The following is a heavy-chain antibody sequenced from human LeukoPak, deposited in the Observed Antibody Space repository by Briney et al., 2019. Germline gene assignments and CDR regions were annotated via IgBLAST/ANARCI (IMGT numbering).Heavy chain of an antibody. J-gene: IGHJ4*02. V-gene: IGHV3-23*01. Sequence: GGSLRLSCAASGFTFSSYAMSWVRQAPGKGLEWVSAISGSGVSTYYADSVKGRFTISRDNSKNTLHLQMNSLRAEDTAVYFCAKDREMATIHVRWGPNFDYWGQGTLVTVSS. CDR1: GFTFSSYA. CDR3: AKDREMATIHVRWGPNFDY. D-gene: IGHD5-24*01. CDR2: ISGSGVST.